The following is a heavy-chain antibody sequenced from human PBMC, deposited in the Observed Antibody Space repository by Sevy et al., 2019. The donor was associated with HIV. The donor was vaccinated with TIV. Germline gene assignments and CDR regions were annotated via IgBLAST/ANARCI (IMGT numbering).Heavy chain of an antibody. CDR3: TRRDSSGYYYFDY. D-gene: IGHD3-22*01. CDR1: GFTFSDYY. V-gene: IGHV3-11*01. J-gene: IGHJ4*02. CDR2: INPTGNTM. Sequence: GGSLRLSCVASGFTFSDYYMSWIRQAPGKGLEWVSYINPTGNTMYYADSVRGRLTVSRNKAENSLYLHMNSLRAEDTAVYYCTRRDSSGYYYFDYWGQGTLVTVSS.